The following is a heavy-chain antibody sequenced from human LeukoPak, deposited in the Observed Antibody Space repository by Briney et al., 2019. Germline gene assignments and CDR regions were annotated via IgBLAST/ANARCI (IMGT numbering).Heavy chain of an antibody. CDR3: ARFPSGYSSYYYYGMDV. Sequence: GGSLRLSCATSGFTFSRYAMHWVRQAPGKGLEWVALISYDANIGSNKYYADSVKGRFTISRDNSKNTLYLQMNSLRAEDTAVYYCARFPSGYSSYYYYGMDVWGQGTTVTVSS. J-gene: IGHJ6*02. D-gene: IGHD4-23*01. V-gene: IGHV3-30-3*01. CDR1: GFTFSRYA. CDR2: ISYDANIGSNK.